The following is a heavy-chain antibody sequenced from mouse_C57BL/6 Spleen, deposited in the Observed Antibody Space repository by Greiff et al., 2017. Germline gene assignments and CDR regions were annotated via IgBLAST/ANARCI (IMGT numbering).Heavy chain of an antibody. D-gene: IGHD2-12*01. CDR3: ESYDDGAWFAY. CDR1: GYTFTSYG. Sequence: QVQLQQSGAELARPGASVKLSCKASGYTFTSYGISWVKQRTGQGLEWIGEIYPRSGNTYYNEKFKGKATLTADKSSRTAYMELRSLTSEDSAVYFCESYDDGAWFAYWGQGTLVTVSA. CDR2: IYPRSGNT. V-gene: IGHV1-81*01. J-gene: IGHJ3*01.